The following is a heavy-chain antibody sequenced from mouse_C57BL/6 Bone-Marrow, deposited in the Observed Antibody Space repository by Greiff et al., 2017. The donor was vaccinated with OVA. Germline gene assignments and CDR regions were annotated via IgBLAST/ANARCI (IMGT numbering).Heavy chain of an antibody. V-gene: IGHV1-15*01. CDR2: IDPETGGT. CDR3: TRPPYYYAMDY. CDR1: GYTFTDYE. Sequence: VQLQESGAELVRPGASVTLSCKASGYTFTDYEMHWVKQTPVHGLEWIGAIDPETGGTAYNQKFKGKAILTADKSSSTAYMELRSLTSEDSAVYYCTRPPYYYAMDYWGQGTSVTVSS. J-gene: IGHJ4*01.